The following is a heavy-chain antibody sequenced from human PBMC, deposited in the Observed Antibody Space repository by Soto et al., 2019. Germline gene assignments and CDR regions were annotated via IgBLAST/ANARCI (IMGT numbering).Heavy chain of an antibody. J-gene: IGHJ4*02. V-gene: IGHV1-69*08. CDR1: GVTFTNDI. CDR3: VRDSPIGSTYSGYDGIDY. D-gene: IGHD5-12*01. Sequence: QVQLVQSGAEVKKPGSSVKVSCKASGVTFTNDIITWVRQAPGQGLEWMGRSIPLLDIANYAQKFQGRVTITADKSTSTAYMELNSLRSEDTAVYYCVRDSPIGSTYSGYDGIDYWGQGTLVTVSS. CDR2: SIPLLDIA.